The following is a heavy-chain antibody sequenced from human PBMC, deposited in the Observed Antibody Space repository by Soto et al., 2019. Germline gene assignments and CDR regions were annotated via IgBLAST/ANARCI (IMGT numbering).Heavy chain of an antibody. Sequence: SETLSLTCTVSGGSISDFYWSWIRQPPGKGLEWIGYIYYSGSTNYNPSLKSRVTISVDTSKNQFSLNLRSMSPAGTAVYYCARVGGLAARTFDYWGPGTLVTVS. J-gene: IGHJ4*02. CDR2: IYYSGST. V-gene: IGHV4-59*01. CDR3: ARVGGLAARTFDY. D-gene: IGHD6-6*01. CDR1: GGSISDFY.